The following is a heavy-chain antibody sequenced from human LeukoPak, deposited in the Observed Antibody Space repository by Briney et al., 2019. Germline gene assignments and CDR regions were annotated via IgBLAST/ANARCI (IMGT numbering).Heavy chain of an antibody. CDR1: GFTFSSYA. J-gene: IGHJ1*01. CDR2: IIGSGHNT. CDR3: ARAPSEIGGYYPEYFRH. D-gene: IGHD3-22*01. V-gene: IGHV3-23*01. Sequence: PGGSLRLSCAASGFTFSSYAMSWVRQAPGKGLEWVSGIIGSGHNTYNADSVRGRFTVSRDNSKNTLYLQMNSLRAEDTGVYYCARAPSEIGGYYPEYFRHWGQGTLVTVSS.